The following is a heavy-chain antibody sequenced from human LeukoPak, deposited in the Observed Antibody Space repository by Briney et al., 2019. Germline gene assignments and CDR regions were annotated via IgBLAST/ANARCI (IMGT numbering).Heavy chain of an antibody. CDR3: AKSQPRLYCSGGSCYPGFDY. J-gene: IGHJ4*02. V-gene: IGHV1-69*13. D-gene: IGHD2-15*01. CDR1: GGTFSSYA. CDR2: IIPIFGTA. Sequence: EASVKVSCKASGGTFSSYAISWVRQAPGQGLEWMGGIIPIFGTANYAQKFQGRVTITADESTSTAYMELSSLRSEDTAVYYCAKSQPRLYCSGGSCYPGFDYWGQGTLVTASS.